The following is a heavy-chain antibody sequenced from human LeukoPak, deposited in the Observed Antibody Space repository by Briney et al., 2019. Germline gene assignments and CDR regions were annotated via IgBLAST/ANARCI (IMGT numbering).Heavy chain of an antibody. V-gene: IGHV3-23*01. Sequence: GGSLRLSCAASGFTFSNYAMSWVRQAPGKGLEWVSTISGSGGSTYYADSVKGRFTISRDNSKNTLYLQMNSLRAEDTAVYYCAKRDSSSWYHYYYGMDVWGQGTTVTVSS. CDR1: GFTFSNYA. CDR2: ISGSGGST. CDR3: AKRDSSSWYHYYYGMDV. J-gene: IGHJ6*02. D-gene: IGHD6-13*01.